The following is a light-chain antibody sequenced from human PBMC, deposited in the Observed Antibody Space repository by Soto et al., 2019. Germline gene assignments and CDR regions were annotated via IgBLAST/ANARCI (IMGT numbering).Light chain of an antibody. CDR3: QQYNKWPLT. CDR2: AAS. V-gene: IGKV3-15*01. J-gene: IGKJ4*01. Sequence: EIVMTQSPATLSVSPGERATLSCRASQSVSGNLAWYQQKPGQAPSLLIYAASTRATGISARFSGSGSGTDXTXXISXXQSXXFALYYCQQYNKWPLTFGGGTKVEIK. CDR1: QSVSGN.